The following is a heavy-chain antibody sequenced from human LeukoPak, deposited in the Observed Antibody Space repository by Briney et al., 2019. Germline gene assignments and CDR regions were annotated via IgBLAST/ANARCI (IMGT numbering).Heavy chain of an antibody. CDR3: ARDAAVRGAWFDP. J-gene: IGHJ5*02. Sequence: ASVKVSCKASGCTFTSYYMHWVRQAPGQGLEWMGIINPSGGSTSYAQKFQGRVTMTRDTSTSTVYMELSSLRSEDTAVYYCARDAAVRGAWFDPWGQGILVTVSS. CDR2: INPSGGST. CDR1: GCTFTSYY. V-gene: IGHV1-46*01. D-gene: IGHD6-13*01.